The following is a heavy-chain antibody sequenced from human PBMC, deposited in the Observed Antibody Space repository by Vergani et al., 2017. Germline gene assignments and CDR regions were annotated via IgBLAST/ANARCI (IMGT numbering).Heavy chain of an antibody. Sequence: EVQLVESGGGLVQPGGSLRLSCAASGFTFSSYAMHWVRQAPGKGLEYVSAISSNGGSTYYANSVKGRFTISRDNSKNTLYLQMGSLRAEDMAVYYCARGVSGSYQRYYFDYWGQGTLVTVSS. J-gene: IGHJ4*02. CDR1: GFTFSSYA. CDR2: ISSNGGST. D-gene: IGHD1-26*01. V-gene: IGHV3-64*01. CDR3: ARGVSGSYQRYYFDY.